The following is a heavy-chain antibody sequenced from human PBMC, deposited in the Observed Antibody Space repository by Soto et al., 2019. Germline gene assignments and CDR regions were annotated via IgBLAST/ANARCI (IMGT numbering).Heavy chain of an antibody. CDR3: ARHNWVYYYDSSGYLRNFDY. CDR2: IYYSGST. D-gene: IGHD3-22*01. J-gene: IGHJ4*02. V-gene: IGHV4-39*01. CDR1: GGSISSSSYY. Sequence: SETLSLTCTVSGGSISSSSYYWGWIRQPPGKGLEWIGSIYYSGSTYYNPSLKSRVTISVDTSKNQFSLKLSSVTAADTAVYYCARHNWVYYYDSSGYLRNFDYWGQGTLVTVSS.